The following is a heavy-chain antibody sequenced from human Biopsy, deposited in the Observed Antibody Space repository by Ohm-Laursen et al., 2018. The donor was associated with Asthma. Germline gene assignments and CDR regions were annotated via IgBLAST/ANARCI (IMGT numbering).Heavy chain of an antibody. CDR2: ISYGGKT. J-gene: IGHJ6*02. V-gene: IGHV4-39*01. Sequence: GTLSLTCTVSGGSMTPTSHYWDWIRQAPGKGLEWIGYISYGGKTSYNPSLKNRVTISRDTSKNQFSLRLTSVTAAETAVYFCARRITIFGVVQKDHGMDAWGQGTTVIVSS. CDR1: GGSMTPTSHY. D-gene: IGHD3-3*01. CDR3: ARRITIFGVVQKDHGMDA.